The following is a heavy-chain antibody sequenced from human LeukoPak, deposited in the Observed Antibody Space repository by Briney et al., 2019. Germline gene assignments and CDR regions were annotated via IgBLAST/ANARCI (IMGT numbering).Heavy chain of an antibody. CDR2: INPNSGGT. CDR3: ARGGYNWNDEADY. D-gene: IGHD1-1*01. J-gene: IGHJ4*02. Sequence: GGSLRLSCAASGYTFTGYYMHWVRQAPGQGLEWMGWINPNSGGTNYAQTFQGRVTMTRDTSISTAYMELSRLRSDDTAVYYCARGGYNWNDEADYWGQGTLVTVSS. V-gene: IGHV1-2*02. CDR1: GYTFTGYY.